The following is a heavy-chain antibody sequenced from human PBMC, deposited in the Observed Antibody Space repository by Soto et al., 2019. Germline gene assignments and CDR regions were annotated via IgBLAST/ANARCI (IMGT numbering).Heavy chain of an antibody. Sequence: QVQLVQSGAEVKKPGASVKVSCKVSGYTLTELSMHWVRQAPGKGLEWMGGFEPEDGETIYAQKFQGRVTMTEDTSTDTAYMELSSLRSEDTAVYYCATGMNYDFWSGQNVGYYYYYGMDVWGQGTTVTVSS. CDR1: GYTLTELS. J-gene: IGHJ6*02. V-gene: IGHV1-24*01. CDR2: FEPEDGET. D-gene: IGHD3-3*01. CDR3: ATGMNYDFWSGQNVGYYYYYGMDV.